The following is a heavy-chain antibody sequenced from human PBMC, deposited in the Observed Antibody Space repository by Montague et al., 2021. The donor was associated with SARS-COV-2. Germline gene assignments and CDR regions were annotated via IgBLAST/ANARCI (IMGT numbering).Heavy chain of an antibody. CDR2: TYYSGST. V-gene: IGHV4-59*01. D-gene: IGHD2-21*01. Sequence: SETLSLTCSVSGASMKSYYWTWVRQSPGKGLQWIGYTYYSGSTSYDPSLQSRLTKTVDTSKNQFTLRLMSVTAADPAVYYCARVEGMIGGITHFDYWGQGLPVTVSS. CDR3: ARVEGMIGGITHFDY. J-gene: IGHJ4*02. CDR1: GASMKSYY.